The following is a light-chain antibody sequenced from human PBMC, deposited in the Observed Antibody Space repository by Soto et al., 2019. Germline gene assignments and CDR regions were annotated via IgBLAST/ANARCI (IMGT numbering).Light chain of an antibody. CDR3: QQYFNWPPYT. CDR2: SAS. Sequence: DIRMTQSPSTLSASVGDRVTITCRASQSISNCLAWYQQKPGKAPKLLIYSASSLYTGVPSRFSGSGSGTDFTLTISSLQPEDFAVYYCQQYFNWPPYTFGQGTKVDIK. J-gene: IGKJ2*01. CDR1: QSISNC. V-gene: IGKV1-5*01.